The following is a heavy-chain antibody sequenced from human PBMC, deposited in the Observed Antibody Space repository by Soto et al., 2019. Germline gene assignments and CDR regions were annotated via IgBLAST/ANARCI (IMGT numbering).Heavy chain of an antibody. CDR3: ATSRISIAVAGETEYYFDY. V-gene: IGHV1-2*04. Sequence: ASVKVSCKASGYIFTGYYMHWVRQAPGQGLEWMGWINPNSGDTNYTQKVQGWVTMTRDTSISTAYMELSRLRSDDTAVYYCATSRISIAVAGETEYYFDYWGQGTLVTAPQ. CDR1: GYIFTGYY. CDR2: INPNSGDT. D-gene: IGHD6-19*01. J-gene: IGHJ4*02.